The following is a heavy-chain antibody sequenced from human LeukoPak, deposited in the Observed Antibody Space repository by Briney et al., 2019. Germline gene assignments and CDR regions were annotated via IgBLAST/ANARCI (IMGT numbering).Heavy chain of an antibody. CDR1: GGSISSSSYY. V-gene: IGHV4-39*02. J-gene: IGHJ4*02. Sequence: KTSETLSLTCTVSGGSISSSSYYWGWIRQPPGKGLEWIGSIYYSGSTYYNPSLKSRVTISVDTSKNHFSLRLSSVTAADTAVYYCARLIVGATYFDFWGQGIPVTVSS. D-gene: IGHD1-26*01. CDR2: IYYSGST. CDR3: ARLIVGATYFDF.